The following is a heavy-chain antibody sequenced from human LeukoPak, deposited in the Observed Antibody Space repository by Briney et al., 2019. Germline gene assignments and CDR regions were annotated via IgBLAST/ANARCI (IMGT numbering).Heavy chain of an antibody. V-gene: IGHV3-48*03. CDR1: GFTFSDYA. J-gene: IGHJ4*02. CDR2: ISHSGSTI. CDR3: ARATSFDY. Sequence: GGSLRLSCTASGFTFSDYAMNWVRQAPGKGLEWVSHISHSGSTIYYADSVKGRFTISRDNAKNSLYLQMNSLRAEDTAVYYCARATSFDYWGQGTLVTVSS.